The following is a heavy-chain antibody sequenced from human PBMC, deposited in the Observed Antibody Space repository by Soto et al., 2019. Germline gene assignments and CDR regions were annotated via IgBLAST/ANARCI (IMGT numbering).Heavy chain of an antibody. CDR1: GGNFNTFG. D-gene: IGHD3-16*01. Sequence: QVQLVQSGAEVKKTGSSVKVSCKASGGNFNTFGFSWVRQAPGQGLEWMGGIIPFFGTAKYSQKFEAKITITADESTNTVYMDLRSLTFEDTAIYYCARSAPMEAGDKYYYDFWGQGALITVSS. CDR3: ARSAPMEAGDKYYYDF. J-gene: IGHJ4*02. V-gene: IGHV1-69*01. CDR2: IIPFFGTA.